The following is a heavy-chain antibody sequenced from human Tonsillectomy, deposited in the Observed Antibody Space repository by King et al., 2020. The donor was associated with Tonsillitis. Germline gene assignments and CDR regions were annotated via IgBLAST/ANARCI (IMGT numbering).Heavy chain of an antibody. CDR1: GFTFSSYW. J-gene: IGHJ4*02. CDR2: IKQDGSEK. CDR3: ARLVDTAMEYYFDY. Sequence: VQLVESGGGLVKPGGSLRLSCAASGFTFSSYWMSWVRQAPGKGLEWVANIKQDGSEKYYVDSVKGRFTISRDNAKNSLYLQMNSLRAEDTAVYYCARLVDTAMEYYFDYWGQGTLVTVSS. V-gene: IGHV3-7*03. D-gene: IGHD5-18*01.